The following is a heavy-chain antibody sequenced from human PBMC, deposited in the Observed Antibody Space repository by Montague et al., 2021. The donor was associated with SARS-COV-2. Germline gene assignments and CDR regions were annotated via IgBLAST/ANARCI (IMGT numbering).Heavy chain of an antibody. CDR1: GGSIRSHY. Sequence: SETLSLTCSVSGGSIRSHYWSWIRQPPGKGLEWIGYIYYSGTTNCNPSLKSRVTISVDTSKNLFSLKLSSVTAADTAVFYCARTRLDYNDYVFDYWGQGILVTVSS. CDR2: IYYSGTT. D-gene: IGHD4-11*01. V-gene: IGHV4-59*11. CDR3: ARTRLDYNDYVFDY. J-gene: IGHJ4*02.